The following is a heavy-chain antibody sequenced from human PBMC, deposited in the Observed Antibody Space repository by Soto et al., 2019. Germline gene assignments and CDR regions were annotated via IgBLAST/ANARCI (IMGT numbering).Heavy chain of an antibody. Sequence: QVQLQESGPRLVKPSQTLSLTCTVSGGSTSSGGYYWSWIRQYPGKGLEWIGFVYYSGSTYYNPSLKSRVIISVDTPKQQFSLKLSSVTAADTAVYYCARDAALKWFDPWGQGTLVTVSS. CDR3: ARDAALKWFDP. J-gene: IGHJ5*02. D-gene: IGHD2-15*01. CDR1: GGSTSSGGYY. CDR2: VYYSGST. V-gene: IGHV4-31*03.